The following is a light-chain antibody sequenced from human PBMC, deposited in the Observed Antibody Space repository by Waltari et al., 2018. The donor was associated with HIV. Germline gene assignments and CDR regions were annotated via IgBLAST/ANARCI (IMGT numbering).Light chain of an antibody. CDR2: AAS. CDR3: QQANSFPFT. CDR1: RGISSW. V-gene: IGKV1-12*01. J-gene: IGKJ3*01. Sequence: DIQMTKSPSYVSAYVGDKVTITCRASRGISSWLAWYQQKPGKAPNLLIYAASSLQSGVPSRFSGSGYGTDFTLTISSLQPEDFATYYCQQANSFPFTFGPGTKVDIK.